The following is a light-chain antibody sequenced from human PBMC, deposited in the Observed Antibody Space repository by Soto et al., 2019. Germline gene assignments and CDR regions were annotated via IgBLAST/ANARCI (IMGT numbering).Light chain of an antibody. V-gene: IGKV3-20*01. CDR1: RHVYINA. J-gene: IGKJ5*01. CDR3: QHYDGSPIT. Sequence: VVLTQSPATLSLSPGEPATLYCRASRHVYINALAWYQQKPGQAPRLLIYGASSRATGIPDRFRGSGSGTDFTLTISRLEPEDFAVYYCQHYDGSPITFGHGTRLEIK. CDR2: GAS.